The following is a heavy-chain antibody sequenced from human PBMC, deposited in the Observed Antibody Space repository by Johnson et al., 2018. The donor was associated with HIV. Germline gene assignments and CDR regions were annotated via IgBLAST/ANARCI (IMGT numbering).Heavy chain of an antibody. J-gene: IGHJ3*02. CDR1: GFTFSSYA. D-gene: IGHD3-10*01. CDR2: VYSGGST. V-gene: IGHV3-66*01. Sequence: MLLVESGGGVVQTGRSLRLSCAASGFTFSSYAMHWVRQAPGKGLEWVSVVYSGGSTYYADSVKGRFTVSRDNSKNTVYLQMNSLRAEDTAVYYCARDKGRGAFDIWGQGTMVTVSS. CDR3: ARDKGRGAFDI.